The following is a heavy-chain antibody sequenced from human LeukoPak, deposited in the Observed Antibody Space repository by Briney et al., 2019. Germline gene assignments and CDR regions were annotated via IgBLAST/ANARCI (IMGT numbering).Heavy chain of an antibody. CDR1: GDSISSSSYC. D-gene: IGHD5-12*01. J-gene: IGHJ3*02. Sequence: SETLSLTCTVSGDSISSSSYCWDWIRQPPGKGLEWIGNIYNNANTHYNPSLKTRITMSVDTSKNQFSLKLNSVTAADTGIYYCARHSRSGYIGYENAFDIWGQGTMVTVSS. V-gene: IGHV4-39*01. CDR3: ARHSRSGYIGYENAFDI. CDR2: IYNNANT.